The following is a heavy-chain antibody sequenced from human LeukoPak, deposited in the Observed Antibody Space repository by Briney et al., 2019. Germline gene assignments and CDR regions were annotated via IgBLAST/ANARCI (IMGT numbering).Heavy chain of an antibody. J-gene: IGHJ4*02. Sequence: GGSLRLSCAASGFAFSSYNMKWVRQAPGKGLEWVSFFSTTSTYIYYADSVKGRFTVSRDNSKNLLYLQMDSLRVEDTAVYYCARAGTCSSTSCDGGIEYWGQGTLVTVSS. CDR2: FSTTSTYI. V-gene: IGHV3-21*06. CDR1: GFAFSSYN. CDR3: ARAGTCSSTSCDGGIEY. D-gene: IGHD2-2*01.